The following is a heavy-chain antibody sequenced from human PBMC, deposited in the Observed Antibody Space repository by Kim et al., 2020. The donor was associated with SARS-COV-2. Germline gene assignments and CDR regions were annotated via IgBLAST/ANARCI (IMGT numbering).Heavy chain of an antibody. CDR3: ARGQSNPITYYYYGMDV. CDR1: GGTFSSYA. Sequence: SVKVSCKASGGTFSSYAISWVRQAPGQGLEWMGGIIPIFGTANYTKKFQGRVKITADESTSTAYMELSSLRSEDTDVYYCARGQSNPITYYYYGMDVWGQGTTVTVSS. V-gene: IGHV1-69*13. J-gene: IGHJ6*02. D-gene: IGHD4-4*01. CDR2: IIPIFGTA.